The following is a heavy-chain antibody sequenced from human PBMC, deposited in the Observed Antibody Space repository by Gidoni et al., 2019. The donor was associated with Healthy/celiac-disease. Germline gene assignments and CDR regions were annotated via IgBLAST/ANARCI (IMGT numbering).Heavy chain of an antibody. CDR2: ISGSGGST. Sequence: EVQLLESGGGLVQPGGSLRRYCAASGFTVSSDAMSWVRQAPGKGLEWVSAISGSGGSTYYADSVKCRFTISRDNSKNTLYLQMNSLRAEDTAVYYCAKVQNDSSGWHYYYYDGMDVWGQGTTVTVSS. CDR3: AKVQNDSSGWHYYYYDGMDV. CDR1: GFTVSSDA. J-gene: IGHJ6*02. D-gene: IGHD6-19*01. V-gene: IGHV3-23*01.